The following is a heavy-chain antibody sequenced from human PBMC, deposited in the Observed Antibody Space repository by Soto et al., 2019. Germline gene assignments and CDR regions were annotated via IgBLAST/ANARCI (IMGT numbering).Heavy chain of an antibody. CDR3: ARQDDYNILTAYFYYFDY. CDR2: IYPGDSDA. D-gene: IGHD3-9*01. V-gene: IGHV5-51*01. Sequence: GESLKISCKSSGYSFTDYWIGWVRQMPGKGLEWMGIIYPGDSDARYSPSFQGQVTISVDTSINTAFLRWNSLTASDTAMYYCARQDDYNILTAYFYYFDYWGQGSLVTVSS. CDR1: GYSFTDYW. J-gene: IGHJ4*02.